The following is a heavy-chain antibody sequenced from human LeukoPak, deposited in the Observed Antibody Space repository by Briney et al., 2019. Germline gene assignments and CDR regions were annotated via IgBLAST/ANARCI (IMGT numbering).Heavy chain of an antibody. D-gene: IGHD6-13*01. CDR1: GFTFSSYA. V-gene: IGHV3-30-3*01. J-gene: IGHJ5*02. CDR2: ISYDGSNK. Sequence: GGSLRLSCAASGFTFSSYAMHWVRQAPGKGLEWVAVISYDGSNKYYADSVKGRFTISRDNSKNTLYLQMNSLRAEDTAVYYCARNRLGYSSSWGPFDPWGQGTLVTVSS. CDR3: ARNRLGYSSSWGPFDP.